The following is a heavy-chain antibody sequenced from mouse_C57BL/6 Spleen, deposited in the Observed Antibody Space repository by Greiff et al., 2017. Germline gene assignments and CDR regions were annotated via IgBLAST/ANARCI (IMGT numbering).Heavy chain of an antibody. D-gene: IGHD1-1*01. J-gene: IGHJ3*01. CDR2: ILPGSGST. Sequence: QVQLQQSGAELMKPGASVKLSCKATGYTFTGYWIAWVKQRPGHGLEWIGEILPGSGSTNANARFKGKATFTADKSSITAYRQLSGLTTEDSAIYYCARSRYYSYWGQGTLVTVSA. CDR1: GYTFTGYW. CDR3: ARSRYYSY. V-gene: IGHV1-9*01.